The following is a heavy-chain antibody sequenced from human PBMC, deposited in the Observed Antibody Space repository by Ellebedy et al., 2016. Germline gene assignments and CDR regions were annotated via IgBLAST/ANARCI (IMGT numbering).Heavy chain of an antibody. CDR2: ISAHNGDT. CDR1: GYIFTSYG. D-gene: IGHD2-15*01. V-gene: IGHV1-18*01. J-gene: IGHJ3*02. Sequence: ASVKVSXXASGYIFTSYGISWVRQAPGQGLEWMGWISAHNGDTKYAQRFQGRVTLTTDSSTKTAYMELRSLRSDDTAVYYCARHRVWYGDDASDIWGQGTMVTVSS. CDR3: ARHRVWYGDDASDI.